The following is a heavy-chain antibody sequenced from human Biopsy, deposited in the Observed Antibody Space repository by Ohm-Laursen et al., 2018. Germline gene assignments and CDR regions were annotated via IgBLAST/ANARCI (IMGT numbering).Heavy chain of an antibody. CDR1: GGTFSSFG. Sequence: SSVKVSCKASGGTFSSFGISWVRQVPGQGLEWMGEINSMFGTTNYAQTFQGRVTITADESTSTAYMEASSLRSEDTAVYYCAKRGVERGRPLAYWGQGTLVTVSS. V-gene: IGHV1-69*01. J-gene: IGHJ4*02. CDR3: AKRGVERGRPLAY. D-gene: IGHD1-1*01. CDR2: INSMFGTT.